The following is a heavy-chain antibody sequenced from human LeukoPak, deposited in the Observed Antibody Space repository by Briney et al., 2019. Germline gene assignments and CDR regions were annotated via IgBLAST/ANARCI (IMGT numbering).Heavy chain of an antibody. J-gene: IGHJ6*02. CDR3: ARHLHYYVAMDV. CDR2: IGSVIKP. Sequence: GGSLRLSCEAAGFTISAYAMTWVRQTPGKGLEWVSSIGSVIKPHYSESVKVRFAISRYNSKSIMFLQLNSLRAEDTDLYYCARHLHYYVAMDVWGQGTTVTVSS. CDR1: GFTISAYA. V-gene: IGHV3-23*05. D-gene: IGHD3-10*02.